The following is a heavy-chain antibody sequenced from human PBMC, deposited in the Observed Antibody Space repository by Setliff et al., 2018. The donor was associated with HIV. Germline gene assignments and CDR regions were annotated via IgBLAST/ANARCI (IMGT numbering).Heavy chain of an antibody. J-gene: IGHJ4*02. CDR2: ISYDGSKK. D-gene: IGHD3-10*01. CDR3: ARVQVANYYGSGIDY. CDR1: GFTFSRYG. V-gene: IGHV3-30*04. Sequence: GGSLRLSCAASGFTFSRYGMHWVRQAPGKGLEWVAFISYDGSKKYDADSVKGRFTISRDNSKNTLYLQMNSLRAEDTAVYYCARVQVANYYGSGIDYWGQGTLVTVSS.